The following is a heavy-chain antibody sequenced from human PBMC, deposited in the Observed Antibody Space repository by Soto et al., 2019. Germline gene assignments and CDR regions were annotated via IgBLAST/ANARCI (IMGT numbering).Heavy chain of an antibody. CDR3: ARDEPRYDILTGYRNDY. D-gene: IGHD3-9*01. Sequence: ASVKVSCKASGYTFTSYGISWVRQAPGQGLEWMGWISAYNGNTNYAQKLQGRVTMTTDTSTSTAYMELRGLRSDDTAVYYCARDEPRYDILTGYRNDYWGQGTLVTV. V-gene: IGHV1-18*01. CDR2: ISAYNGNT. J-gene: IGHJ4*02. CDR1: GYTFTSYG.